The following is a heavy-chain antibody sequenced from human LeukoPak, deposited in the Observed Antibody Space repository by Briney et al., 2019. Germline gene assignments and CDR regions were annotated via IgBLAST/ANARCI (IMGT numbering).Heavy chain of an antibody. D-gene: IGHD4-23*01. CDR2: IYWDDDK. V-gene: IGHV2-5*02. CDR3: AHTRGGKETGYFDY. CDR1: GFSLSTNGMG. Sequence: SGPTLVKPTQTLTLTCTFSGFSLSTNGMGVGWIRQPPGKALEWLALIYWDDDKRYSPSLKSRLTITKDTSKNQVVLTMTNMDPVDTATYYCAHTRGGKETGYFDYWGHGTLVTVSS. J-gene: IGHJ4*01.